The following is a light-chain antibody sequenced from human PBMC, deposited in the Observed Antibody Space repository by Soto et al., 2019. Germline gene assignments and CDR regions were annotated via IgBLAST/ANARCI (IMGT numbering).Light chain of an antibody. Sequence: DIQMTHSPSSLSASVGDRVTITCRASQGISRYLAWYQQKPGKVPELLVYAASTLQSGVPSRFRGSGSGADFTLTISSLKPEEDATYYFQQDSSTPFTFGGGTKVEIK. CDR2: AAS. CDR1: QGISRY. CDR3: QQDSSTPFT. J-gene: IGKJ4*01. V-gene: IGKV1-27*01.